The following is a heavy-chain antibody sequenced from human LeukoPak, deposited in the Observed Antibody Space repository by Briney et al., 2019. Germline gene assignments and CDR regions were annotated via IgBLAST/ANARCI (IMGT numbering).Heavy chain of an antibody. J-gene: IGHJ4*02. CDR3: TTDPGNYEIF. Sequence: GGSLRLSCATSGLTFTNAWMSWVRRAPGGGLEWVGRIKSKTDGGTLDYAPPVKGRFTISRDDSRNTLSLEMNFLKTEDTAVYYCTTDPGNYEIFWGQGTLVSVSS. D-gene: IGHD4-11*01. V-gene: IGHV3-15*01. CDR1: GLTFTNAW. CDR2: IKSKTDGGTL.